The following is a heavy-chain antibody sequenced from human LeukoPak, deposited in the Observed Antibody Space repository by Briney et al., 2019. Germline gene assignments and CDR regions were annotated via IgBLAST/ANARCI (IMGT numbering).Heavy chain of an antibody. CDR2: INHSGST. Sequence: PSETLSLTCAVYGGSFSGYYWSWIRQPPGKGLEWIGEINHSGSTNYNPSLKSRVTISVDTSKNQFSLKLSSVTAVDTAVYYCARGIAAAGTWVDYWGQGTLVTVSS. J-gene: IGHJ4*02. V-gene: IGHV4-34*01. D-gene: IGHD6-13*01. CDR3: ARGIAAAGTWVDY. CDR1: GGSFSGYY.